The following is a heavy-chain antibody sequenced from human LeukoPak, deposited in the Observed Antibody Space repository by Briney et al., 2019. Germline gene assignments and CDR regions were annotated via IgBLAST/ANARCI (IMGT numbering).Heavy chain of an antibody. D-gene: IGHD1-26*01. CDR3: ARDPPIVGALDGFDY. Sequence: ASVKVSCKASGYTFTSYDINWVRQATGQGLEWMGWMNPNSGNTGYAQKFQGRVTITRNTSISTAYMELSSLRSEDTAVYYCARDPPIVGALDGFDYWGQGTLVTVSS. CDR1: GYTFTSYD. J-gene: IGHJ4*02. CDR2: MNPNSGNT. V-gene: IGHV1-8*03.